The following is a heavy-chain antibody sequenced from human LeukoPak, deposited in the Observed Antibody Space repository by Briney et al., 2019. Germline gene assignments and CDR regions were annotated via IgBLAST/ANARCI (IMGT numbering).Heavy chain of an antibody. CDR3: ARDRYCSSTSCQTRFDP. D-gene: IGHD2-2*01. V-gene: IGHV4-31*03. J-gene: IGHJ5*02. CDR1: GGSISSGGYY. CDR2: IYYSGST. Sequence: SETLSLTCTVSGGSISSGGYYWSWIRQHPGKGLEWIGYIYYSGSTYYNPSLKSRVTISVDTSKNQFSLKLSSVTAADTAVYYCARDRYCSSTSCQTRFDPWGQGTLVTVSS.